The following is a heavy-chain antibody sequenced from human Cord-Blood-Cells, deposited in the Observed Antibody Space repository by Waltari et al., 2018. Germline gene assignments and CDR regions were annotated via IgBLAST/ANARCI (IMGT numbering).Heavy chain of an antibody. J-gene: IGHJ3*02. CDR3: ARYDRSSRAFDI. CDR1: GVSFSGYY. CDR2: INHRGST. D-gene: IGHD6-6*01. V-gene: IGHV4-34*01. Sequence: QVQLQQWGAGLLKPSETLSLTCAVHGVSFSGYYWSWIRQPPGKGLEWIGEINHRGSTNYNPSLKSRVTISVDTSKNQFSLKLSSVTAADTAVYYCARYDRSSRAFDIWGQGTMVTVSS.